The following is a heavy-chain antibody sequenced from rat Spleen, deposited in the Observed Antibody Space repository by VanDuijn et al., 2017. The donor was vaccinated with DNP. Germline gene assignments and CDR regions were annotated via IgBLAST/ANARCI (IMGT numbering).Heavy chain of an antibody. V-gene: IGHV5S13*01. CDR3: ARHRTIMPYYYAMDA. CDR2: LSNGGDDT. CDR1: GFTFTNYG. Sequence: EVQLVESGGGLVQPGRSLKLSCAASGFTFTNYGMAWVRQTLTPGLEWVASLSNGGDDTYYRDPVKGRFSISRDNAKNTLYLQMDSLRSEDTATYYCARHRTIMPYYYAMDAWGQGASVTVSS. D-gene: IGHD1-12*01. J-gene: IGHJ4*01.